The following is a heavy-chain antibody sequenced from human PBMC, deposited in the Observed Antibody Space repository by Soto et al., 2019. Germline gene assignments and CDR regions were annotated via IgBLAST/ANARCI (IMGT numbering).Heavy chain of an antibody. Sequence: GGSLRLSCAASGFTFSSYAMGWVRQAPGKGLEWVSTFGITGGDTYYADSVKGRFFISRDDSKYTLHLQMNSLRAEDTAVYHCAKLGSQLLSYYGMDVWGQGTTVTVSS. J-gene: IGHJ6*02. CDR2: FGITGGDT. CDR1: GFTFSSYA. CDR3: AKLGSQLLSYYGMDV. D-gene: IGHD2-2*01. V-gene: IGHV3-23*01.